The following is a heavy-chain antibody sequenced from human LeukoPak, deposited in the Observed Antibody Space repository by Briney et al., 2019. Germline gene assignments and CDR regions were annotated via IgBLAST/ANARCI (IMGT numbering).Heavy chain of an antibody. Sequence: PSETLSLTCTVSGGSISSYYWSWIRQPAGKGLEWIGRIYTSGSTNYNPSLKSRVTISVDTSKNQFSLKLSSVTAADTAVYYCARRKGILTGKFFDYWGQGTLVTVSS. V-gene: IGHV4-4*07. CDR3: ARRKGILTGKFFDY. D-gene: IGHD3-9*01. CDR1: GGSISSYY. CDR2: IYTSGST. J-gene: IGHJ4*02.